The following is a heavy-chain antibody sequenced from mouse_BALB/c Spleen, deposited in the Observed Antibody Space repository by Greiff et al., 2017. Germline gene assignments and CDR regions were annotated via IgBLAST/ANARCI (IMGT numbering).Heavy chain of an antibody. V-gene: IGHV5-17*02. D-gene: IGHD1-1*01. CDR2: ISSGSSTI. J-gene: IGHJ1*01. CDR1: GFTFSSFG. CDR3: ARHTIYYGSSGSYWYFDV. Sequence: DVKLVESGGGLVQPGGSRKLSCAASGFTFSSFGMHWVRQAPEKGLEWVAYISSGSSTIYYADTVKGRFTISRDNPKNTLYLQMSSLKSEDTAMYYCARHTIYYGSSGSYWYFDVWGAGTTVTVSS.